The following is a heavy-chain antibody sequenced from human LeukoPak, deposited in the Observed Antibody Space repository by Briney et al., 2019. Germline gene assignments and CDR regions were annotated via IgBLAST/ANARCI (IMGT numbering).Heavy chain of an antibody. CDR2: INPNSGGT. V-gene: IGHV1-2*02. CDR3: ARSREGYDCSSTSCYSSVNWFDP. CDR1: GYTFTSYG. Sequence: ASVKVSCTASGYTFTSYGISRVRQAPGQGLEWMGWINPNSGGTNYAQKFQGRVTMTRDTSISTAYMELSRLRSDDTAVYYCARSREGYDCSSTSCYSSVNWFDPWGQGTLVTVSS. D-gene: IGHD2-2*02. J-gene: IGHJ5*02.